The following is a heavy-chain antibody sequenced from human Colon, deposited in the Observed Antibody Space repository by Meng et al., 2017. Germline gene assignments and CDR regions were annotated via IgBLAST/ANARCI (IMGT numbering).Heavy chain of an antibody. CDR2: IYSGGST. V-gene: IGHV3-66*02. CDR1: GFTVSSNY. CDR3: ARELMLTFDP. J-gene: IGHJ5*02. D-gene: IGHD3-16*01. Sequence: EVRRVGSGGGLARPGGHLGLSCAATGFTVSSNYMSWVRQAPGKGLEWVSVIYSGGSTYYADSVKGRFTISRDNSKNTLYLQMNSLRAEDTAVYYCARELMLTFDPWGQGTLVTVSS.